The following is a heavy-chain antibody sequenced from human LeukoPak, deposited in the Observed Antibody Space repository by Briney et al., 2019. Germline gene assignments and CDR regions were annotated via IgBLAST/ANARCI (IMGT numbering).Heavy chain of an antibody. CDR3: ARGGFTMTI. V-gene: IGHV3-64*01. D-gene: IGHD3-22*01. CDR2: ISSNGGSI. Sequence: PGGSLRLSCAASGFTFSSYAMHWVRQAPGKGLEYVSAISSNGGSIYYANSVKGRFTISRDNSKNTLYLQMGSLRAEDTAVYYCARGGFTMTIWGQGTMVTVSS. J-gene: IGHJ3*02. CDR1: GFTFSSYA.